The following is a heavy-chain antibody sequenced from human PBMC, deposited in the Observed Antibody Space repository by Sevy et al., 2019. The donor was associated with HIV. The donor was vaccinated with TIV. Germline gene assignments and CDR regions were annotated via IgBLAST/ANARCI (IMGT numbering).Heavy chain of an antibody. J-gene: IGHJ6*02. D-gene: IGHD6-19*01. CDR2: IYYGGKT. V-gene: IGHV4-31*03. CDR3: ARDHGYSNGWFPYYYYHGMDV. Sequence: SETLSLTCTVSGGSINSNNYYWTWIRQHPGKGLEWIGYIYYGGKTYYNPSLKSRLTISIDKSKNQFSLRLSSVTAADTAVYYCARDHGYSNGWFPYYYYHGMDVWGQGTTVTVSS. CDR1: GGSINSNNYY.